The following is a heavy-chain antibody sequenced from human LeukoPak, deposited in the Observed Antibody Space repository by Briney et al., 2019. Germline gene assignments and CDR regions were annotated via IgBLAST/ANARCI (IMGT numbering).Heavy chain of an antibody. J-gene: IGHJ4*02. V-gene: IGHV3-21*01. Sequence: PGGSLRLSCAASGFTFSSYWMHWVRQAQGKGLVWVSSISSSSSYIYYADSVKGRFTISRDNAKNSLYLQMNSLRAEDTAVYYCARVGPGEQLVLDYWGQGTLVTVSS. CDR2: ISSSSSYI. CDR1: GFTFSSYW. CDR3: ARVGPGEQLVLDY. D-gene: IGHD6-6*01.